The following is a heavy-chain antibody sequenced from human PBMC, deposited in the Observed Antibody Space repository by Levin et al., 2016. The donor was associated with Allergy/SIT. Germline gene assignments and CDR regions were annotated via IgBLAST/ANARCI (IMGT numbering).Heavy chain of an antibody. D-gene: IGHD1-26*01. CDR1: GYTSTTYG. Sequence: ASVKVSCKAFGYTSTTYGISWVRQAPGQGLEWMGWISAKNGNTDYAQKFQGRVMMTIDTSTTTAYMELRSLTSDDTAVYYCARDVFGGGSYPGWLDLWGQGTLVTVSS. CDR2: ISAKNGNT. V-gene: IGHV1-18*01. CDR3: ARDVFGGGSYPGWLDL. J-gene: IGHJ5*02.